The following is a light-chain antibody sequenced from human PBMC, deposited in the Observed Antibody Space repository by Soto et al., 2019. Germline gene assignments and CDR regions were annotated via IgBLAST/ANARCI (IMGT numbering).Light chain of an antibody. Sequence: DIQMTQSPSSLSASVGDRVTITCRASQGISNYLAWYQQKPGKVPKLLIYAASTLQSGVPSRFSGSGSGTDFTLTISSLQPEDVATYYCQKYNSAPRLTFGGGTRWISN. CDR2: AAS. CDR3: QKYNSAPRLT. J-gene: IGKJ4*01. V-gene: IGKV1-27*01. CDR1: QGISNY.